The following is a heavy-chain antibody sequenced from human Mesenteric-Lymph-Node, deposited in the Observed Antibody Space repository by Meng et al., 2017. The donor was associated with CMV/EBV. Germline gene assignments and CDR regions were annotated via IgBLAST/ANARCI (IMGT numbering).Heavy chain of an antibody. V-gene: IGHV3-20*04. CDR1: GFAFGDFG. CDR2: IRWNGGST. D-gene: IGHD2-2*01. J-gene: IGHJ4*02. CDR3: ARLGYCDTTSCLDY. Sequence: GESLKTSCAVSGFAFGDFGMSWVRQAPGKGLEWVSGIRWNGGSTGYADSVKGRFTISRDNAKNSLSLQMNSLRAEDTAVYYCARLGYCDTTSCLDYWGQGTLVTVSS.